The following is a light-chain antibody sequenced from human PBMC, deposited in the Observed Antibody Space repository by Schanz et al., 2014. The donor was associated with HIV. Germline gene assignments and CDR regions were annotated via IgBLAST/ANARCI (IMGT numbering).Light chain of an antibody. CDR2: GAS. CDR1: QSINSNF. V-gene: IGKV3-20*01. J-gene: IGKJ1*01. Sequence: EIVLMQSPGSLSLSPGDRATLSCRASQSINSNFLAWYQQTPGQAPRLLIYGASTRATGIPDRFSGSGSGTDFTLTIIRLEPEDFAVYYCQQYGNSPRTFGQGTKVEI. CDR3: QQYGNSPRT.